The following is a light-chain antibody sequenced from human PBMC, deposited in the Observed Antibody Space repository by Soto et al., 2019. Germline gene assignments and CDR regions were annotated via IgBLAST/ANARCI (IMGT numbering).Light chain of an antibody. CDR3: ESYDSSLRGHVV. J-gene: IGLJ2*01. CDR2: ENT. V-gene: IGLV1-40*01. CDR1: SCNIGADYG. Sequence: QSVLTQPPSVSGAPGQRVTISCTGSSCNIGADYGVHWYQHRPGTAPKLLIYENTNRPSGVPDRFSASKSGTSASLAITGIKAEDEADYYCESYDSSLRGHVVFGGGTKLTVL.